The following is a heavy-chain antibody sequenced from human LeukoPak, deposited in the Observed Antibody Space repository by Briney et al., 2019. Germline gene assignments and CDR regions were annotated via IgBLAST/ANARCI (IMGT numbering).Heavy chain of an antibody. J-gene: IGHJ4*02. CDR3: ARDPQAAYCGGDCYPNY. CDR1: GFTFSSYS. Sequence: GGSLRLSCAASGFTFSSYSMNWVRQAPGKGLEWVSSISSSSYIYYADSVKGRFTISRDNAKNSLYLQMNSLRAEDTAVYYCARDPQAAYCGGDCYPNYWGQGTLVTVSS. V-gene: IGHV3-21*01. CDR2: ISSSSYI. D-gene: IGHD2-21*02.